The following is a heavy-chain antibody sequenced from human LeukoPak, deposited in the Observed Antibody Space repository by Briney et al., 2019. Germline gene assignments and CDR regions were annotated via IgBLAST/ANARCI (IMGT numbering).Heavy chain of an antibody. CDR3: ASLGRGFADY. V-gene: IGHV4-59*12. CDR2: IYYSGST. D-gene: IGHD3-10*01. Sequence: PSETLSLTCTVSGGSISSYYWSWIRQPPGKGLEWIGYIYYSGSTNYNPSLKSRVTISVDTSKNQFSLKLSSVTAADTAVYYCASLGRGFADYWGQGTLVTVSS. CDR1: GGSISSYY. J-gene: IGHJ4*02.